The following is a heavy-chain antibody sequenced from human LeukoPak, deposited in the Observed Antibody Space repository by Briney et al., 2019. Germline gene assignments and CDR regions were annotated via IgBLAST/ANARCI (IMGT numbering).Heavy chain of an antibody. CDR2: ISYDGSNK. CDR1: GFTFSSYA. Sequence: GGSLRLSCAASGFTFSSYAMHWVRQAPGKGLEWVAVISYDGSNKYYADSVKGRFTISRDNSKNTLYLQMNSLRAEDTAVYYCAKDTMVRGVIDNWFDPWGQGTLVTVSS. V-gene: IGHV3-30*04. CDR3: AKDTMVRGVIDNWFDP. J-gene: IGHJ5*02. D-gene: IGHD3-10*01.